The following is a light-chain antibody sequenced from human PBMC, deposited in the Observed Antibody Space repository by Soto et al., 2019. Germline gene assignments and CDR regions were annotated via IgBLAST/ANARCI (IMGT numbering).Light chain of an antibody. CDR2: DAS. CDR3: QHRMNWPLN. J-gene: IGKJ5*01. V-gene: IGKV3-11*01. Sequence: EIVLTQSPATLSLSPGERATLSCRASQTVSSYLLWYQQKPGQAPRLLIYDASNRASGTPARFSGSGSETDFTLTISSLEPEDFAVYYCQHRMNWPLNCGQGTRREIK. CDR1: QTVSSY.